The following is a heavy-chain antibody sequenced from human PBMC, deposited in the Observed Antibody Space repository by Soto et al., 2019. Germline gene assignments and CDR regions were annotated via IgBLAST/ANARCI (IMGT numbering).Heavy chain of an antibody. J-gene: IGHJ6*02. CDR3: AKDIGYGPGYVMDV. CDR1: GFTFDDYT. CDR2: ISWDGGST. D-gene: IGHD1-1*01. V-gene: IGHV3-43*01. Sequence: EVQLVESGGVVVQPGGSLRLSCAASGFTFDDYTMHWVRQAPGKGLEWVSLISWDGGSTYYADSVKGRFTITRDNSKNSLYLQMNSLRTEDTAVYYCAKDIGYGPGYVMDVWGQWTTVTVCS.